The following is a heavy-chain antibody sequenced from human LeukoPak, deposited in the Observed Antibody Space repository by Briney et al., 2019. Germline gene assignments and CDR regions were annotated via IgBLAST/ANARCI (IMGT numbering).Heavy chain of an antibody. CDR3: ARDSDNDWFDP. Sequence: ASVKVSCKASGGTFSSYAISWVRQAPGQGLEWMGWISAYNGNTNYAQKLQGRVTMTTDTSTSTAYMELRSLRSDDTAVYYCARDSDNDWFDPWGQGTLVTVSS. CDR1: GGTFSSYA. V-gene: IGHV1-18*01. CDR2: ISAYNGNT. D-gene: IGHD1-14*01. J-gene: IGHJ5*02.